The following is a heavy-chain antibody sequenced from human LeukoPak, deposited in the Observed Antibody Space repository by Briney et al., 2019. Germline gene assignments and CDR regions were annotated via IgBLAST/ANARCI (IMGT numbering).Heavy chain of an antibody. CDR3: TRASSWYPDAFDI. CDR2: IRSKAYGGTT. J-gene: IGHJ3*02. D-gene: IGHD6-13*01. Sequence: GGSLRLSCAASGFTFSNYAMTWVRQAPGKGLEWVGFIRSKAYGGTTEYAASVKGRFTISRDDSKSIAYLQMNSLKTEDTAVYYCTRASSWYPDAFDIWGQGTMVTVSS. V-gene: IGHV3-49*04. CDR1: GFTFSNYA.